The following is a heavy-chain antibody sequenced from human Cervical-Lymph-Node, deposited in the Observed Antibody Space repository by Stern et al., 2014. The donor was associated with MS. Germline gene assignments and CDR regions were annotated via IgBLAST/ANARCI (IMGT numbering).Heavy chain of an antibody. J-gene: IGHJ3*02. Sequence: EVQLVESGAEARKPGESLKISCKGSVDSFSGYWIGWVRQRPGKGLEWMGIIYPGDSDTRYSPSFQGRVTMSADKSINPAYLQGSSLKASDTAIYYCARRIRDGYDWDAFNIWGQGTMVTVSS. D-gene: IGHD5-24*01. V-gene: IGHV5-51*03. CDR1: VDSFSGYW. CDR2: IYPGDSDT. CDR3: ARRIRDGYDWDAFNI.